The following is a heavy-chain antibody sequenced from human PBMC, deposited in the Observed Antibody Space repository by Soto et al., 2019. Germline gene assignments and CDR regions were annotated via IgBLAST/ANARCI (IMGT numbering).Heavy chain of an antibody. CDR3: ARRWSSGGFDI. V-gene: IGHV4-59*08. D-gene: IGHD2-15*01. J-gene: IGHJ3*02. Sequence: PXETLSLTCTVSGGSLSSYYWSWIRQPPGKRLEWIGYIFYSGSTNYNPSLKSRVTISVDTSKNQFSLNLSSVTAADTAGYYCARRWSSGGFDIWGQEKMVTVSS. CDR2: IFYSGST. CDR1: GGSLSSYY.